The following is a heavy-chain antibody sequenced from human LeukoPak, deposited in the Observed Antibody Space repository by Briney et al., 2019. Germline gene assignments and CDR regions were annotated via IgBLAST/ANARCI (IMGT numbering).Heavy chain of an antibody. J-gene: IGHJ3*02. CDR1: GFTFSSSA. D-gene: IGHD3-10*01. CDR3: AKDQLWFGEAPDAFDI. V-gene: IGHV3-23*01. Sequence: SGGSLRLSCAASGFTFSSSAMSWVRQAPGKGLEWVSVINHGDDSTYYADSVKGRFTISRDDSKNTVYLEMNSPRAEDTAVYYCAKDQLWFGEAPDAFDIWGQGTMGTVSS. CDR2: INHGDDST.